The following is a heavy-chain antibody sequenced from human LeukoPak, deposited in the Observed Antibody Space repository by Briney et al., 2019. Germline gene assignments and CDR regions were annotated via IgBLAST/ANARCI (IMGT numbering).Heavy chain of an antibody. Sequence: PSETLSLTCTVSGYSISTGYYWDWIRQPPGKGREWIGTFYHVGSTYYNTSPTSRVTISVDTSKNQFSLNLTSVTAADTAVYYCARAMSIAARLHTIFDYWGQGTLVTVSS. V-gene: IGHV4-38-2*02. CDR2: FYHVGST. J-gene: IGHJ4*02. CDR3: ARAMSIAARLHTIFDY. D-gene: IGHD6-6*01. CDR1: GYSISTGYY.